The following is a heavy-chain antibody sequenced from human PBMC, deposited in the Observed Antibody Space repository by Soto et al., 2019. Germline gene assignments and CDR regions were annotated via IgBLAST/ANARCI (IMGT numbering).Heavy chain of an antibody. J-gene: IGHJ6*02. D-gene: IGHD3-22*01. CDR1: GFTFSSRW. Sequence: EGQLVESGGGLVQPGGSLRLSCAASGFTFSSRWMYWVRQAPGKGLVWVSRINTDGSYANSADSVKGRFTISRDNARNTLYLQMNSLRADDTAVYYCAREWFYGLDVWGQGTTVTVSS. CDR3: AREWFYGLDV. CDR2: INTDGSYA. V-gene: IGHV3-74*01.